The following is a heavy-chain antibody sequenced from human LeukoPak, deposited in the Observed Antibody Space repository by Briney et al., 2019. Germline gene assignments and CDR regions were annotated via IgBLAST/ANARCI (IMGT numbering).Heavy chain of an antibody. CDR2: INPSGGST. CDR1: GYTFTSYY. D-gene: IGHD6-13*01. V-gene: IGHV1-46*01. J-gene: IGHJ1*01. CDR3: AKAAAAGTRRVYFQH. Sequence: ASVKVSCKASGYTFTSYYMHWVRQAPGQGLEWMGIINPSGGSTSYAQKFQGRVTMTRDMSTSTVYMELSSLRSEDTAVYCCAKAAAAGTRRVYFQHWGQGALVTVSS.